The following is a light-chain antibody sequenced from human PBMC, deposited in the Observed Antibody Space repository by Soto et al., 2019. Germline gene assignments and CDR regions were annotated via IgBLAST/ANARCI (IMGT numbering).Light chain of an antibody. CDR2: DAS. Sequence: EIVLTQSPATLSLSPGERATLSCRASQSVSSYLAWYQQKPGQAPRLLIYDASNRATGIPARFSGSGSGTDITFTITSIRLEHYAFDYCDQRRNWHRRLTFGGGTKVEIK. J-gene: IGKJ4*01. CDR1: QSVSSY. CDR3: DQRRNWHRRLT. V-gene: IGKV3-11*01.